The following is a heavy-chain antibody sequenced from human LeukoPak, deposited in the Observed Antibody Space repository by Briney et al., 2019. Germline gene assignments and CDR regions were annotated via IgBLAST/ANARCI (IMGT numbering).Heavy chain of an antibody. D-gene: IGHD5-18*01. J-gene: IGHJ6*03. CDR3: ARDTPRTAMVNPFRYYYYYYMDV. CDR1: GYTFTSYG. CDR2: ISAYNGNT. Sequence: GASVKVSCKASGYTFTSYGISWVRQAPGQGLEWMGWISAYNGNTNYAQKLQGRVTMTTGTSTSTAYMELRSLRSDDTAVYYCARDTPRTAMVNPFRYYYYYYMDVWGKGTTVTVSS. V-gene: IGHV1-18*01.